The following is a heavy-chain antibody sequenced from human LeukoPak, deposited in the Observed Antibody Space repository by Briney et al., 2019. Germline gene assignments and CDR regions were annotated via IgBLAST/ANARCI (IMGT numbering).Heavy chain of an antibody. CDR3: AGRPHSSGWGIDY. Sequence: SQTLSLTCTVSGGSISSGDYYWSWIRQPPGKGLEWIGYIYYSGSTYYNPSLKSRVTISVDTSKNQFSLKLSSVTAADTAVYYCAGRPHSSGWGIDYWGQGTLVTVSS. V-gene: IGHV4-30-4*08. CDR2: IYYSGST. J-gene: IGHJ4*02. D-gene: IGHD6-19*01. CDR1: GGSISSGDYY.